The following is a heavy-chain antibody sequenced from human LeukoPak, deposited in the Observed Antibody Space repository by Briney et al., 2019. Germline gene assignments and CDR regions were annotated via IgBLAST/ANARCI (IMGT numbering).Heavy chain of an antibody. V-gene: IGHV3-21*01. J-gene: IGHJ4*02. CDR1: GFTFSSYG. D-gene: IGHD6-6*01. CDR3: ARDLVAARPGSCFDY. Sequence: PGGSLRLSCAASGFTFSSYGMHWVRQAPGKGLEWVSSISSSSSYIYYADSVKGRFTISRDNAKNSLYLQMNSLRAEDTAVYYCARDLVAARPGSCFDYWGQGTLVTVSS. CDR2: ISSSSSYI.